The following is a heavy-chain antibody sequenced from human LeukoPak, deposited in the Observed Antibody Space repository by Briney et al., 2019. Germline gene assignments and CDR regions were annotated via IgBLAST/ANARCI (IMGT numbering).Heavy chain of an antibody. CDR1: GFTLRSYG. CDR2: FSSVGART. Sequence: GGSLRLSCAVWGFTLRSYGKQWVREPTGGGLEYVSAFSSVGARTYYPTSVKGRFSISRDNSRNTLYLQMGSLRAEDMAVYYCATYYYDSGGFHFHHWGQGTLVTVSS. J-gene: IGHJ1*01. D-gene: IGHD3-22*01. CDR3: ATYYYDSGGFHFHH. V-gene: IGHV3-64*01.